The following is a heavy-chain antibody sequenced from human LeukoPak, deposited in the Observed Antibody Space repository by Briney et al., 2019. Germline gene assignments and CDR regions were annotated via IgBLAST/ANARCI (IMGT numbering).Heavy chain of an antibody. V-gene: IGHV5-51*01. Sequence: GESLKISCKGSGYSFSTNWIAWVREMPGKGLEWMGIIYPGDSDTRYSPSFQGQVTISADKSISTAYLQWSSLKASDTAMYYCARQQNIAAIGMDYWGQGTLVTVSS. CDR1: GYSFSTNW. J-gene: IGHJ4*02. CDR3: ARQQNIAAIGMDY. CDR2: IYPGDSDT. D-gene: IGHD6-13*01.